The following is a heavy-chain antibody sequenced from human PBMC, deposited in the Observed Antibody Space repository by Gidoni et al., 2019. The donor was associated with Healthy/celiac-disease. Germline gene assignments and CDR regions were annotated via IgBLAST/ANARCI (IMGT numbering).Heavy chain of an antibody. Sequence: QVQLVQTGAEVQKPGASVKVSCKASGYAFTGSSVHWVLQAPGQGLEWMGWLNPNSGGTNYAQKLQGRVTMTRDTSISTAYMELSRLRSDDTAVYYCARDRIAAIGRVYNWFDPWGQGTLVTVSS. J-gene: IGHJ5*02. D-gene: IGHD6-6*01. V-gene: IGHV1-2*02. CDR3: ARDRIAAIGRVYNWFDP. CDR1: GYAFTGSS. CDR2: LNPNSGGT.